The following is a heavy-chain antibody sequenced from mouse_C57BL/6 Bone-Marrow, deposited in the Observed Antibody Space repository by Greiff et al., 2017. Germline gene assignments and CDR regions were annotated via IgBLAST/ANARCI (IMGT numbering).Heavy chain of an antibody. D-gene: IGHD3-1*01. CDR1: GYTFTSYG. Sequence: VQLQESGAELARPGASVQLSCKASGYTFTSYGISWVKQSTGQGLEWIGAIYPRSGNTYYNEKVKGKATLTADKSSSTADMELRSLTSEDSAVYFCARGGYVGTFAYWGQGTLVTVSA. V-gene: IGHV1-81*01. CDR2: IYPRSGNT. J-gene: IGHJ3*01. CDR3: ARGGYVGTFAY.